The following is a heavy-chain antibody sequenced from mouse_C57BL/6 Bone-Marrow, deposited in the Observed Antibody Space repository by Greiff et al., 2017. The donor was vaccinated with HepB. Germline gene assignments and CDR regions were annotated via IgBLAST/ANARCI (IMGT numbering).Heavy chain of an antibody. V-gene: IGHV1-31*01. CDR3: VDSNSDYAMDY. CDR2: IYPYNGVS. CDR1: GYSFTGYY. Sequence: VHVKQSGPELVKPGASVKISCKASGYSFTGYYMHWVKQSHGNILDWIGYIYPYNGVSSYNQKFKGKATLTVDKSSSTAYMELRSLTSEDSAVYYCVDSNSDYAMDYWGQGTSVTVSS. D-gene: IGHD2-5*01. J-gene: IGHJ4*01.